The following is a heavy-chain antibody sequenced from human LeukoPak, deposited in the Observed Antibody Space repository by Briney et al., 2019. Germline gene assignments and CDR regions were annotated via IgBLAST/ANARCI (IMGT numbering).Heavy chain of an antibody. V-gene: IGHV1-8*01. D-gene: IGHD3-10*01. CDR3: ARARAVRDSGSTFGY. J-gene: IGHJ4*02. CDR2: MNPNSGNT. CDR1: GYTFTSYD. Sequence: ASVKVSCKASGYTFTSYDINWVRQATGQGLEWMGWMNPNSGNTGYAQKLQSRVTMTRNTSISTAYMELSSLRSEDTAVYYCARARAVRDSGSTFGYWGQGTLVTVSS.